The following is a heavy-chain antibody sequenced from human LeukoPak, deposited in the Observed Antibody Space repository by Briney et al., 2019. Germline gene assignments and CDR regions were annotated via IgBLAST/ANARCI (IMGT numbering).Heavy chain of an antibody. D-gene: IGHD3-10*01. CDR2: ISSTTGRII. Sequence: GGSLRLSCAASGFTFSDYYMTWIRQAPGKGLEWLSYISSTTGRIIYYADSVKGRFTISRDNTKNSLFLQVVSLRVEDTAVYYCARYYSDAFDVWGQGTVVTVSS. J-gene: IGHJ3*01. CDR3: ARYYSDAFDV. CDR1: GFTFSDYY. V-gene: IGHV3-11*04.